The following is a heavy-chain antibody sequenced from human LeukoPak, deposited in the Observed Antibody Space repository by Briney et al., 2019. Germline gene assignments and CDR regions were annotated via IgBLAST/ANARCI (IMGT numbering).Heavy chain of an antibody. CDR1: GFTLRNYW. J-gene: IGHJ6*03. V-gene: IGHV3-74*01. CDR3: ARVAYCGGDRYSLDYYYMDV. Sequence: PGGSLRLSCAASGFTLRNYWMHWVRQTPGKGLLWVSRINGDGTSATYAGSVKGRFTISRDNAKNTLYLQMNSLRAEDTAVYYCARVAYCGGDRYSLDYYYMDVWGKGTTVTVSS. D-gene: IGHD2-21*02. CDR2: INGDGTSA.